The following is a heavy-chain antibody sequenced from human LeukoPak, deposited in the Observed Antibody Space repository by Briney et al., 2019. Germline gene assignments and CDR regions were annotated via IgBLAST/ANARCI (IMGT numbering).Heavy chain of an antibody. Sequence: PSETLSLTCGVSGGSVSSTNWWTWIRQPPGKGLEWIGEVHLDGRTNFNPSLKSRLTMSVDLSENHVSLKLTSVTAADTAVYYCAREGGFYRPLDYSGQGTLVTVSS. CDR2: VHLDGRT. D-gene: IGHD6-25*01. J-gene: IGHJ4*02. V-gene: IGHV4-4*02. CDR1: GGSVSSTNW. CDR3: AREGGFYRPLDY.